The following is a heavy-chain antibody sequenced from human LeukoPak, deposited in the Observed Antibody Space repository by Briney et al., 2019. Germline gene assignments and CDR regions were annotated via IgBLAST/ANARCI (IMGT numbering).Heavy chain of an antibody. V-gene: IGHV1-8*03. Sequence: ASVKVSCKASGYTFTSFDINWVRQATGQGLEWMGWMNPNSGNTDYAQKFQGRVTITTDISINTAYMELSSLRSEDTAVYYCAREPLRPLLFDYWGQGTLVTVSS. J-gene: IGHJ4*02. CDR3: AREPLRPLLFDY. CDR2: MNPNSGNT. CDR1: GYTFTSFD. D-gene: IGHD4-17*01.